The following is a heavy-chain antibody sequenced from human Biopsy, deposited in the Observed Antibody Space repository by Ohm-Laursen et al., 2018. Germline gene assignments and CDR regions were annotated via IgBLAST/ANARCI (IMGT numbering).Heavy chain of an antibody. CDR3: AREAIGYQLPCDD. J-gene: IGHJ4*02. Sequence: SVKVSCNAPTGTFNSYGIIWARQAPGQGLEWMGRIIPILRTTAYAQTFLGRVTITADSPTSTVDMELTSLTSDDTAVYFCAREAIGYQLPCDDWGQGTLVTVSS. D-gene: IGHD2-2*01. CDR1: TGTFNSYG. V-gene: IGHV1-69*11. CDR2: IIPILRTT.